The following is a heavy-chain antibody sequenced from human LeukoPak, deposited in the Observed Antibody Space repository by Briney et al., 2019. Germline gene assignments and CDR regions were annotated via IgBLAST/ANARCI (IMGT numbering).Heavy chain of an antibody. CDR1: GFTFSDYG. CDR2: IWHDGKNK. V-gene: IGHV3-33*01. Sequence: GGSLRLSCAASGFTFSDYGMHWVRQAPGKGLEWVAVIWHDGKNKAHADSVKGRFTISRDNSKNTLYLEMNTLRAEDTAVYYCARDQRSWYFDLWGRGTLVTVSS. CDR3: ARDQRSWYFDL. J-gene: IGHJ2*01.